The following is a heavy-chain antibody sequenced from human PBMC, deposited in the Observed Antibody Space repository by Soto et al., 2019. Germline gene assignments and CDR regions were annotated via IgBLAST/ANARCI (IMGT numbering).Heavy chain of an antibody. V-gene: IGHV3-9*01. CDR1: GFTFDDYA. Sequence: EVQLVESGGGWVQPGRSLRLSCAVSGFTFDDYAMHWVRQAPGEGLEWVSGISWNSGAIGYADSVKGRFTVLRDNAKSTLYLQMNSLRTEDTALYCCAKAMGPDWLARLDCWGQGTLVTVSS. CDR3: AKAMGPDWLARLDC. CDR2: ISWNSGAI. D-gene: IGHD3-9*01. J-gene: IGHJ4*02.